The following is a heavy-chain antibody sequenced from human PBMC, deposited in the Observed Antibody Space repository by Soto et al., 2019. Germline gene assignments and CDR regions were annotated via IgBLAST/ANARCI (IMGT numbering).Heavy chain of an antibody. CDR1: GGSISSGGYY. V-gene: IGHV4-31*03. Sequence: SETLSLTCTVSGGSISSGGYYWSWIRQHPGKGLEWIGYIYYSGSTYYNPSLKSRVTISVDTSKNQFPLKLSSVTAADTAVYYCARDHWEAVAGTYYYYGMDVWGQGTTVTVSS. CDR3: ARDHWEAVAGTYYYYGMDV. D-gene: IGHD6-19*01. J-gene: IGHJ6*02. CDR2: IYYSGST.